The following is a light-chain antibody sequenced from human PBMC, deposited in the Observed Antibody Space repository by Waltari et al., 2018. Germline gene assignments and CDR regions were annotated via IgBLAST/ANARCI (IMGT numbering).Light chain of an antibody. CDR3: QQYYSPFT. CDR1: QSVLYSANNRNY. J-gene: IGKJ3*01. V-gene: IGKV4-1*01. Sequence: DIVMTQSPESLAVSLGERATINCKSSQSVLYSANNRNYLAWYQQKPGQPPKLLIFWASTRESGVPDRFSGSGSGTDFTLTISSLQAEDVAVYYCQQYYSPFTFGPGTKVDIK. CDR2: WAS.